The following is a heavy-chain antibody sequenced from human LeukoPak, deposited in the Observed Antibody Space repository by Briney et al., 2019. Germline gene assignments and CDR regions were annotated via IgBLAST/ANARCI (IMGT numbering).Heavy chain of an antibody. CDR2: IYYSGST. D-gene: IGHD6-25*01. CDR3: ARHRVVAADYYYYYMDV. Sequence: PSETLSLTCTVSGGSISSSSYYWGWIRQPPGKGLEWIGTIYYSGSTYYNPSLKSRVTISVDTSKNQFSLKLSSVTAADTAVYYCARHRVVAADYYYYYMDVWGKGTTVTVSS. CDR1: GGSISSSSYY. J-gene: IGHJ6*03. V-gene: IGHV4-39*01.